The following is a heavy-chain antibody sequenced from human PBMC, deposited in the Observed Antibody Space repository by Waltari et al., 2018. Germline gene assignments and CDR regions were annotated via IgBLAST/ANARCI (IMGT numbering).Heavy chain of an antibody. Sequence: QVQLAQSGAEVKKPGSSVKVSCKASGGTFSSYAISWVRPAPGQGLEWMGGIIPIFGTANYAQKFQGRVTITADESTSTAYMELSSLRSEDTAVYYCARDLGYCTNGVCYPGYWGQGTLVTVSS. CDR1: GGTFSSYA. V-gene: IGHV1-69*12. CDR3: ARDLGYCTNGVCYPGY. CDR2: IIPIFGTA. J-gene: IGHJ4*02. D-gene: IGHD2-8*01.